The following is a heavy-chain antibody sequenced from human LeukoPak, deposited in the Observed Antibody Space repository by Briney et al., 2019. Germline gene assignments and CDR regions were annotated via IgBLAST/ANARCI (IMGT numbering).Heavy chain of an antibody. CDR3: ARSRLGGYTYGFDY. CDR1: GGSVSSARYY. Sequence: PSETLALTCSVSGGSVSSARYYWNWIRQLPGRGLEWIGYIYYTGSTYYRASLRSRLSISIDASKNQFSLRLSSVTAADTAVYYCARSRLGGYTYGFDYWGQGNLVTVSS. J-gene: IGHJ4*02. D-gene: IGHD5-18*01. CDR2: IYYTGST. V-gene: IGHV4-31*03.